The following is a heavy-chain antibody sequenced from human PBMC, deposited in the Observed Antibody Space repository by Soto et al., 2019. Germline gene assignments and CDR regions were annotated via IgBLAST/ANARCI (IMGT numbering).Heavy chain of an antibody. CDR2: IWYDGSNK. D-gene: IGHD3-22*01. CDR1: GFTFSSYG. CDR3: ARDHTMIVDLTEGDAFDI. Sequence: QVQLVESGGGVVQPGRSLRLSCAASGFTFSSYGMHWVRQAPGKGLEWVAVIWYDGSNKYYADSVKGRFTISRDNSKNTLYLQMNSLRAEDTAVYYCARDHTMIVDLTEGDAFDIWGQGTMVTVSS. V-gene: IGHV3-33*01. J-gene: IGHJ3*02.